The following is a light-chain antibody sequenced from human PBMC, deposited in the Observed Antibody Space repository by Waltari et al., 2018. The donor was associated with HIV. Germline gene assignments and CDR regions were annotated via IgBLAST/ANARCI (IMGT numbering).Light chain of an antibody. CDR2: RNN. CDR1: RSNIGPNY. Sequence: QSVLTQPPSASGTTGQRVTISCSGSRSNIGPNYVYWYHQLPGTAPKILIYRNNQRPSGVPDRFSGSKSGTSASLAISGLRSEDEADYYCAAWDDSLSGWVFGGGTKLTVL. V-gene: IGLV1-47*01. CDR3: AAWDDSLSGWV. J-gene: IGLJ3*02.